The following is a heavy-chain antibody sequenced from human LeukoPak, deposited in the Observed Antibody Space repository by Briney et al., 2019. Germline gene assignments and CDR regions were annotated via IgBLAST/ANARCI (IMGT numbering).Heavy chain of an antibody. J-gene: IGHJ4*02. CDR1: GGSISSGGYS. CDR3: ARGADILTGYFDY. Sequence: SETLSLTCAVSGGSISSGGYSWSWIRQPPGKGLKWIGYIYHSGSTYYNPSLKSRVTISVDRSKNQFSLKLSSVTAADTAVYYCARGADILTGYFDYWGQGTLVTVSS. CDR2: IYHSGST. V-gene: IGHV4-30-2*01. D-gene: IGHD3-9*01.